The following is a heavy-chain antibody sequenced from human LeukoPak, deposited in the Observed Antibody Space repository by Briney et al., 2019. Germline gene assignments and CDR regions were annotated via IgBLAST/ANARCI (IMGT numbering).Heavy chain of an antibody. Sequence: SETLSLTCTVSGGSFSSYFWSWIRQPAGKGLEWIGRIYTSGSTKYNPSLQSRVTMSLDTSKNQLSLKLGSVTAAETAGFSCWTAGTSGGLCEYWGQGTRVPVS. J-gene: IGHJ4*02. CDR2: IYTSGST. CDR1: GGSFSSYF. CDR3: WTAGTSGGLCEY. V-gene: IGHV4-4*07. D-gene: IGHD1-14*01.